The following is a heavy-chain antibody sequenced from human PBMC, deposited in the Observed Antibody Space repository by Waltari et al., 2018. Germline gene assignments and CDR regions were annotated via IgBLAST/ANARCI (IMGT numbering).Heavy chain of an antibody. D-gene: IGHD1-1*01. Sequence: EVQLVESGGGLVQPGGSLRLSCAASGFNFGSHWMGWVRQAPGKGLEWVANIKEDGSQKYFGDSGEGRITISRDNAKNSLYLQMDSLRAEDTGVYYCARDVLERHSCFDYWGQGTLVSVSS. CDR1: GFNFGSHW. V-gene: IGHV3-7*04. J-gene: IGHJ4*02. CDR2: IKEDGSQK. CDR3: ARDVLERHSCFDY.